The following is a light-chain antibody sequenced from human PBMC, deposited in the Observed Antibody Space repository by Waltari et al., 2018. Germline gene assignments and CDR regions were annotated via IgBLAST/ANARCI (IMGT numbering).Light chain of an antibody. J-gene: IGKJ1*01. CDR1: QSVNSY. V-gene: IGKV3-11*01. Sequence: EIVLTQSPATLSLSPGERATLSCRASQSVNSYYAWYQHKPGQTPTLLIYDASIRVTGIPAVFWGSVCETHVTLTISSLEPEDCAVYYCEQRSKWPCAFGQGTKVEIK. CDR2: DAS. CDR3: EQRSKWPCA.